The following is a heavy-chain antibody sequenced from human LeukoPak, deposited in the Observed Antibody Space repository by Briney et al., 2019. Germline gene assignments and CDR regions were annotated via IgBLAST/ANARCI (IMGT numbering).Heavy chain of an antibody. CDR2: ISYDGSNK. CDR3: ASFPWDLRPT. Sequence: GRSLRLSCAASGFTFSSYAMHWVRQAPGKGLEWVAVISYDGSNKYYADSVKGRFTISRDNSKNTLYLQMNSLRAEDTAVYYCASFPWDLRPTWGQGTLVSVAS. J-gene: IGHJ4*02. V-gene: IGHV3-30-3*01. D-gene: IGHD1-26*01. CDR1: GFTFSSYA.